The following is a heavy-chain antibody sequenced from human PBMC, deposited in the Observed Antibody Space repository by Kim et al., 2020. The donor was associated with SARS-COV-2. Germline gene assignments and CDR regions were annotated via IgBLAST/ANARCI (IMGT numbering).Heavy chain of an antibody. CDR3: ARGGFEEGSSWWYNWFDP. CDR1: GYTFTGYY. D-gene: IGHD6-13*01. V-gene: IGHV1-2*04. J-gene: IGHJ5*02. CDR2: INPNSGGT. Sequence: ASVKVSCKASGYTFTGYYMHWVRQAPGQGLEWMGWINPNSGGTNYAQKFQGWVTMTRDTSISTAYMELSRLRSDDTAVYYCARGGFEEGSSWWYNWFDPWGQGTLVTVSS.